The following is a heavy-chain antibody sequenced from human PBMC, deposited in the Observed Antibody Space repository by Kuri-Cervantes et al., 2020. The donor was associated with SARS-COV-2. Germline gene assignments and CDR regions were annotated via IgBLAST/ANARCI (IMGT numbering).Heavy chain of an antibody. D-gene: IGHD2-2*01. CDR2: IYTSGST. CDR1: GGSISSYY. V-gene: IGHV4-4*07. CDR3: ARVGVYCSSTSCYPNWFDP. J-gene: IGHJ5*02. Sequence: SETLSLTCTVSGGSISSYYWSWIRQPAGKGLEWIGRIYTSGSTNYNPSLKSRVTMSVDTSKNQFSLKLSSVTAAHTAVYYCARVGVYCSSTSCYPNWFDPWGQGTLVTVSS.